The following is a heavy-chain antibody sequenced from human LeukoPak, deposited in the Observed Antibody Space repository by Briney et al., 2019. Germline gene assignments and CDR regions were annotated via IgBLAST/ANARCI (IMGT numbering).Heavy chain of an antibody. D-gene: IGHD3-22*01. CDR1: GGSFSGYY. CDR2: INHSGST. J-gene: IGHJ4*02. V-gene: IGHV4-34*01. Sequence: SETLSLTCAVYGGSFSGYYWSCIRQPPGKGLEWIGEINHSGSTNYNPSLKSRVTISVDTSKNQFSLKLSSVTAADTAVYYCAREWCDSSSPYYFDYWGQGTLVTVSS. CDR3: AREWCDSSSPYYFDY.